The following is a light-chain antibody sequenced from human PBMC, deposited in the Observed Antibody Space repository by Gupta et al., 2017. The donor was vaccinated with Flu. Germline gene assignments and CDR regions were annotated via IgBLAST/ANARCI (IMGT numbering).Light chain of an antibody. V-gene: IGLV2-8*01. Sequence: VTRSLSGSFSGVVGYDYAFWYQQHAGQSPILMIFEVSRRPSGVPERFSGSNSGNTAPLTIAGIQAEDEAVYCWNSDASITDLWVFGGGTKLTVL. J-gene: IGLJ2*01. CDR1: FSGVVGYDY. CDR3: NSDASITDLWV. CDR2: EVS.